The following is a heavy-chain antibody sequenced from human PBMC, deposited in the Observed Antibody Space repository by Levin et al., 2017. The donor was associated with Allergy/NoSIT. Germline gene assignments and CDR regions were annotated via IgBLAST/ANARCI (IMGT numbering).Heavy chain of an antibody. D-gene: IGHD3-22*01. CDR2: ISFDGINK. V-gene: IGHV3-30*04. Sequence: QPSETLSLTCAASGFTFSSYAMHWVRQAPGKGLEWVAVISFDGINKYYVDSVKGRFTISRDNSKNTLYLQMSSLRAEDTAVYYCARGIVVITTLTYYFDYWGQGTLVTVSS. CDR1: GFTFSSYA. CDR3: ARGIVVITTLTYYFDY. J-gene: IGHJ4*02.